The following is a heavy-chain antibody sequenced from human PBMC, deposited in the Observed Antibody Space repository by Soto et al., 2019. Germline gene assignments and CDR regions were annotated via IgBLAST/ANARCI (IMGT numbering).Heavy chain of an antibody. Sequence: EVQLVESGGGLVQPGGSLRLSCAASGFTFTTYWMAWVRQAPGAGLEWVANINQDGGQTYYYVDSVKGRFIISRDNAKNSLYLQMNSLRAEDTAIYYCARDHIAGSALHYWGQGTLVTVSS. V-gene: IGHV3-7*05. D-gene: IGHD2-21*01. CDR2: INQDGGQTY. J-gene: IGHJ4*02. CDR1: GFTFTTYW. CDR3: ARDHIAGSALHY.